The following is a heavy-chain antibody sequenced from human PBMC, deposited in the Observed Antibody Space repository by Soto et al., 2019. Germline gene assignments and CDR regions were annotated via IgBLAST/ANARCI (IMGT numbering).Heavy chain of an antibody. V-gene: IGHV4-31*03. J-gene: IGHJ4*02. CDR2: ISHSGST. D-gene: IGHD4-17*01. Sequence: SETLSLTCTVSGGSISSGDYYWSWIRQHTGKGLECIGYISHSGSTYHNPSLRSRVTIATDTSKTHISLELSSVTAADTAVYYCANLWATETTIVTQYFDYWGQGILVTVSS. CDR3: ANLWATETTIVTQYFDY. CDR1: GGSISSGDYY.